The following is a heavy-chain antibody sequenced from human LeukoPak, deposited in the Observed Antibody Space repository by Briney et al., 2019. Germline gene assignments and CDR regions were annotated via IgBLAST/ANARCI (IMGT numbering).Heavy chain of an antibody. Sequence: GASVKVSCKASGYTFTGCYMHWVRQAPGQGLEWMGWINPNSGGANYAQKFQGRVTMTRDTSISTAYMELSRLRSDDTAVYYCARVSAFGVVYYFDYWGQGTLVTVSS. CDR3: ARVSAFGVVYYFDY. CDR2: INPNSGGA. D-gene: IGHD3-3*01. V-gene: IGHV1-2*02. CDR1: GYTFTGCY. J-gene: IGHJ4*02.